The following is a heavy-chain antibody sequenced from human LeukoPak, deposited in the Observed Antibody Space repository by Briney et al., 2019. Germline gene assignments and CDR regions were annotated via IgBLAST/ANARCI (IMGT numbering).Heavy chain of an antibody. J-gene: IGHJ5*02. V-gene: IGHV5-51*01. CDR3: ARRPLHSQNWLAP. CDR1: GDRFTSYW. Sequence: GESLKISCKGYGDRFTSYWVAWARQMPGKGLEWMGIIFPGDSDTRYSPSIQGQVTISVDRSISTAYLQWSSLKASDTAIYYCARRPLHSQNWLAPWGQGTLVTVSS. CDR2: IFPGDSDT.